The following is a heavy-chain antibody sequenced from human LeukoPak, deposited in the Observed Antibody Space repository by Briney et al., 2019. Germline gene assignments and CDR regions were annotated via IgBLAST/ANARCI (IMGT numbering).Heavy chain of an antibody. CDR3: ARDLGMAAAPRILP. V-gene: IGHV1-2*06. J-gene: IGHJ5*02. Sequence: GASVKVSCKASGYTFTGYYMHWVRQAPGQGLEGMGRINPNSGGKNHAQKFQGRVTMTRDTTISTPYMELSRLRSDDTAVYYCARDLGMAAAPRILPWGQGTLVTVT. D-gene: IGHD6-13*01. CDR2: INPNSGGK. CDR1: GYTFTGYY.